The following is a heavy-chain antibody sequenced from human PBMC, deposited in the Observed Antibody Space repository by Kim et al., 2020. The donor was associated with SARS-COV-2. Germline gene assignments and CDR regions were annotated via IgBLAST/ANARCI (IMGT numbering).Heavy chain of an antibody. D-gene: IGHD5-18*01. J-gene: IGHJ3*02. Sequence: AAVKGRFTISRDDSKSIAYLQMNSLKTEDTAVYYCTTTDGIQLWLYAFDIWGQGTMVTVSS. CDR3: TTTDGIQLWLYAFDI. V-gene: IGHV3-49*02.